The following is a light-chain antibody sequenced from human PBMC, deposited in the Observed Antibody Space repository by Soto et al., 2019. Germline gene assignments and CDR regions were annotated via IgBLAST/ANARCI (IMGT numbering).Light chain of an antibody. CDR2: AAS. CDR3: QQTYTNPLT. V-gene: IGKV1-39*01. Sequence: DIQMTQSPSTLSASVGDRVTITCRASQSISIYLNWYQHKPGKAPKLLIYAASNLHSGVPSRFSGSGSGTDFILAISSLQPEDFATYYCQQTYTNPLTFGGGTRWIS. CDR1: QSISIY. J-gene: IGKJ4*01.